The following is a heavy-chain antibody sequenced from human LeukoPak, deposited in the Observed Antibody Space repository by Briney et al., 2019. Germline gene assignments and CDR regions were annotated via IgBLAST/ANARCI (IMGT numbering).Heavy chain of an antibody. J-gene: IGHJ4*02. CDR2: IIPIFGTA. Sequence: GASVKVSCKASGGTFSSYAISWVRQAAGQGLEWRGGIIPIFGTANYAQKFQGRVTITADESTSTAYMELSSLRSEDTAVYYCARHEISHLAGSLDYWGQGTLVTVSS. V-gene: IGHV1-69*13. CDR3: ARHEISHLAGSLDY. D-gene: IGHD5-24*01. CDR1: GGTFSSYA.